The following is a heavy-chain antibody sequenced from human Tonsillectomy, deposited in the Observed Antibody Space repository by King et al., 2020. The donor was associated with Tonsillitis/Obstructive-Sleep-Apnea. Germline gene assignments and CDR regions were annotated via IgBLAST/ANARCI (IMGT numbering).Heavy chain of an antibody. CDR1: GFTFSSYA. CDR2: MSSDGNNK. J-gene: IGHJ4*02. CDR3: ARGAYWTGGVCSNPFDY. Sequence: VQLVESGGGVVQPGRSLRLSCAASGFTFSSYAMHWVRQAPGKGLEWVAVMSSDGNNKYYADSVKGRFTISRDNSKNTLYLQMNSLRAEDTVVYYCARGAYWTGGVCSNPFDYWGQGTLVTVSS. V-gene: IGHV3-30*01. D-gene: IGHD2-8*02.